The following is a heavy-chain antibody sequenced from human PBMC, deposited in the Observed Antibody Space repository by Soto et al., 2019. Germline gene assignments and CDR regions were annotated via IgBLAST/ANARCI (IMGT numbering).Heavy chain of an antibody. Sequence: EVQLLDSGGGLVQPGGSLRLSCVASGFTFSTYAMSWVRQAPGKGLEWVAGIGGNGVTTHYADSVKGRFTISRDNGRNSVYLQMENLRVDDTAMYYCARGRSNQYDSTPPPQFDSWAQGTLVTVSS. D-gene: IGHD3-16*01. J-gene: IGHJ5*01. CDR2: IGGNGVTT. CDR3: ARGRSNQYDSTPPPQFDS. V-gene: IGHV3-23*01. CDR1: GFTFSTYA.